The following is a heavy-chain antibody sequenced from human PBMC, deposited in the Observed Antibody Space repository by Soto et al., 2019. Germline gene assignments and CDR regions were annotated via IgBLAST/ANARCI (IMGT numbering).Heavy chain of an antibody. CDR3: ARRTGGNYGPPAIKQRGRVNWFDP. V-gene: IGHV4-34*01. D-gene: IGHD1-7*01. J-gene: IGHJ5*02. CDR1: CGSYSGYY. CDR2: INHSGST. Sequence: SETLSLTCAVYCGSYSGYYWSWIRQPPGRGLEWIGEINHSGSTNYNPSLKSRVTISIDTSKNQFSLKLSSVTAADTAVYYCARRTGGNYGPPAIKQRGRVNWFDPWGQGALVNVSS.